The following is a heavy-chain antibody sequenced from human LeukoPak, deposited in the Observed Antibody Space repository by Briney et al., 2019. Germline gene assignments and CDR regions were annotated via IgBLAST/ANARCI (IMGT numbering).Heavy chain of an antibody. CDR2: INQSGST. CDR1: VGSLRGYY. Sequence: SETPSLTRAVYVGSLRGYYWSWLRQPPGRGLEWIGEINQSGSTNYNPSLKSRVTISVDTSKNQFSLKLSSVTAADTAVYYCARGSVVVVAATVFDYWGQGTLVTVSS. CDR3: ARGSVVVVAATVFDY. J-gene: IGHJ4*02. V-gene: IGHV4-34*01. D-gene: IGHD2-15*01.